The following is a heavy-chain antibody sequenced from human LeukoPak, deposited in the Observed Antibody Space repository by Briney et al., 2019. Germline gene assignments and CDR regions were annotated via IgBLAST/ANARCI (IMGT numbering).Heavy chain of an antibody. CDR3: ASQTHPRRGYSYGRIYYYYYMDV. V-gene: IGHV4-4*07. D-gene: IGHD5-18*01. Sequence: PSETLSLTCTVSGGSISSDYWSWIRQPDGKGLEWIGRIYTSRSTNYNPSLKSRVTISVDTSKNQFSLKLSSVTAADTAVYYCASQTHPRRGYSYGRIYYYYYMDVWGKGTTVTVSS. J-gene: IGHJ6*03. CDR2: IYTSRST. CDR1: GGSISSDY.